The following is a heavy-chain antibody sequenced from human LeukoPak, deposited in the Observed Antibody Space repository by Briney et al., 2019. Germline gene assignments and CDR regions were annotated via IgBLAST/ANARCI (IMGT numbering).Heavy chain of an antibody. Sequence: PGGSLRLSCAASGFIFSDYYMNWIRQAPGKGLEWISYISSSSSYTKYADSVKGRFTISRDNAKNSLYLQMNSLRVEDTAVYYCARDPRYCSGGSCYSVWVQVADSWGQGTLVTVSS. V-gene: IGHV3-11*06. CDR1: GFIFSDYY. CDR3: ARDPRYCSGGSCYSVWVQVADS. CDR2: ISSSSSYT. J-gene: IGHJ4*02. D-gene: IGHD2-15*01.